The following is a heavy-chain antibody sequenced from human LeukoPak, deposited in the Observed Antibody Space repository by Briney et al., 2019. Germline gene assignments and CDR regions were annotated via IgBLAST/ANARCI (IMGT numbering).Heavy chain of an antibody. CDR1: GFTFDDYG. J-gene: IGHJ4*02. CDR2: IYWNGGKK. CDR3: ARDEVGATTREVWFDY. D-gene: IGHD1-26*01. Sequence: PGGSLSLSCAASGFTFDDYGMSWVRQAPGQGLEWVSGIYWNGGKKGHADYVKGQFTIYRDNAKNSLHLQMNSLRAEDTALYYCARDEVGATTREVWFDYWGQGTLVTVSS. V-gene: IGHV3-20*04.